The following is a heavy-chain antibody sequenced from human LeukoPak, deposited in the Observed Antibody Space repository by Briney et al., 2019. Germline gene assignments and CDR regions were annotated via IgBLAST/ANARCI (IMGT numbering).Heavy chain of an antibody. Sequence: GESLKTSSKSSGYSFTGFWTGWVRPIPGKGLGWMGIIYPYDSETRYRPSYQGQVTISADKPNSTAYLQRSSLKAADTAMYYCARHIGYGACNPDYWGQGTLVTVSS. CDR3: ARHIGYGACNPDY. CDR2: IYPYDSET. V-gene: IGHV5-51*01. CDR1: GYSFTGFW. D-gene: IGHD2-15*01. J-gene: IGHJ4*02.